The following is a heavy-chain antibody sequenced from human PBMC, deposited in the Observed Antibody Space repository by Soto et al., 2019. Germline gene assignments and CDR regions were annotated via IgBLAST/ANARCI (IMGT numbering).Heavy chain of an antibody. CDR3: ARTRTGSYGGQPDS. CDR2: ITGGGDST. J-gene: IGHJ4*02. D-gene: IGHD1-26*01. V-gene: IGHV3-23*01. Sequence: GGSLRLSCAASGFTFGSYWMSWVRQAPGKGLEWVSSITGGGDSTYSADSVKGRFTVSRDNSENTLFLQMSSLRAEDTAIYYCARTRTGSYGGQPDSWGQGTLVTVSS. CDR1: GFTFGSYW.